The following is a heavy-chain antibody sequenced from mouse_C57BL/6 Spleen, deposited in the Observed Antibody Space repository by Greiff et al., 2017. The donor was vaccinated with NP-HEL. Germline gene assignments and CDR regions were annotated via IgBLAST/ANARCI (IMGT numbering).Heavy chain of an antibody. J-gene: IGHJ3*01. D-gene: IGHD2-3*01. CDR3: ARGGYDGYPFAY. Sequence: EVKLMESGGGLVKPGGSLKLSCAASGFTFSSYAMSWVRQTPEKRLEWVATISDGRSYTYYPDNVKGRFTISRDNAKNNLYLQMSHLNAEDTAMYYGARGGYDGYPFAYWGQGTLVTVSA. CDR1: GFTFSSYA. CDR2: ISDGRSYT. V-gene: IGHV5-4*03.